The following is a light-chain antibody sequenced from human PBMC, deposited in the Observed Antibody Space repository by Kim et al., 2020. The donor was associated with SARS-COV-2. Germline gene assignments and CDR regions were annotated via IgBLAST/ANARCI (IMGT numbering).Light chain of an antibody. CDR3: QQYNSFSS. CDR2: DAS. J-gene: IGKJ2*03. Sequence: LSASVGDRVTISCRVSQSISTWLAWYQQKPGKAPKLLISDASILQSGVPSRFSGGGSGGDFTLTISNLQPDDFATYYCQQYNSFSSFGQGTKLEI. V-gene: IGKV1-5*01. CDR1: QSISTW.